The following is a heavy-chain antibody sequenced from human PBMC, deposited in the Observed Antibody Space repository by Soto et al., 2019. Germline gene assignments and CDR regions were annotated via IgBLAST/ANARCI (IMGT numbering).Heavy chain of an antibody. J-gene: IGHJ6*02. V-gene: IGHV3-30-3*01. CDR1: GFTFSSYA. Sequence: GGSLRLSCAASGFTFSSYAMHWVRQAPGKGLEWVAVISYDGSNKYYADSVKGRFTISRDNSKNTLYLQMNSLRAEDTAVYYCARDYYRFNSGYGFTLDVWGQGTTVSVSS. CDR2: ISYDGSNK. CDR3: ARDYYRFNSGYGFTLDV. D-gene: IGHD5-12*01.